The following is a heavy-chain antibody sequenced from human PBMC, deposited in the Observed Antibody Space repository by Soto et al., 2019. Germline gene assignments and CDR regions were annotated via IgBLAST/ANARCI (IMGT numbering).Heavy chain of an antibody. D-gene: IGHD3-9*01. J-gene: IGHJ4*02. V-gene: IGHV3-23*01. CDR3: AKDRQPDGIWTFDY. CDR1: GFSFSEYN. CDR2: IIQNGET. Sequence: GGSLRLSCGASGFSFSEYNMNWVRQAPGKGLEWVSGIIQNGETYYTGSVKGRFTISRDNSKNMVYLQMDSLRADDTALYYCAKDRQPDGIWTFDYSGRRSLDTGSS.